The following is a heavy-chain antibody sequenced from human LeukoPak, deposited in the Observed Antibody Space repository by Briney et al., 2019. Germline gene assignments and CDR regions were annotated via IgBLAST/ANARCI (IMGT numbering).Heavy chain of an antibody. CDR3: ARRGEAMDPFDY. D-gene: IGHD5-18*01. J-gene: IGHJ4*02. V-gene: IGHV5-51*01. Sequence: GESLKISCKGSGYSFTSYWIGWVRQVPGKGLEWMGVIYPGDSVTRYSPSFQGQVTILADKSINTAYLQWSSLKASDTAIYYCARRGEAMDPFDYWGQGTLVTVSS. CDR1: GYSFTSYW. CDR2: IYPGDSVT.